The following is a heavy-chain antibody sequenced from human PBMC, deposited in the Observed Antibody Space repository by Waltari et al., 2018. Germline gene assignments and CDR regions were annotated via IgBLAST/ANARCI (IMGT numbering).Heavy chain of an antibody. CDR1: GFTFSSYA. J-gene: IGHJ2*01. CDR2: ISGSGGST. CDR3: ARDGASGDDFSYWYFDL. D-gene: IGHD2-21*02. V-gene: IGHV3-23*04. Sequence: EVQLVESGGGLVQPGGSLRLSCAASGFTFSSYAMSWVRQAPGKGLEWVSAISGSGGSTYYADSVKGRFTISRDNSKNTLYLQMNSLRAEDTAVYYCARDGASGDDFSYWYFDLWGRGTLVTVSS.